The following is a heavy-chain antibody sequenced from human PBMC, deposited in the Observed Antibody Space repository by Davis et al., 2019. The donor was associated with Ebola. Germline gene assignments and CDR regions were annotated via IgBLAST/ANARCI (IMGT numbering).Heavy chain of an antibody. V-gene: IGHV4-59*01. J-gene: IGHJ6*02. CDR1: GFTFSSYW. D-gene: IGHD3-22*01. CDR2: IYYSGST. CDR3: ARAPDYYDSSGYYGNYYYGMDV. Sequence: ESLKISCAASGFTFSSYWMSWVRQAPGKGLEWIGYIYYSGSTNYNPSLKSRVTISVDTSKNQFSLKLSSVTAADTAVYYCARAPDYYDSSGYYGNYYYGMDVWGQGTTVTVSS.